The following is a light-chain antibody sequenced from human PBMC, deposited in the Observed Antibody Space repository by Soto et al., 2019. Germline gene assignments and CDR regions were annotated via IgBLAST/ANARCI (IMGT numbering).Light chain of an antibody. CDR2: AAS. CDR1: QGISSF. Sequence: IQLTQTPSSLSASVGDRVTITCRASQGISSFLAWYQQKPGKAPKLLIYAASSLQSGVPSRFSGSGFGTDFTLTITSLQPEDFATYYCQQVESYPSTFGGGTNVDI. J-gene: IGKJ4*01. CDR3: QQVESYPST. V-gene: IGKV1-9*01.